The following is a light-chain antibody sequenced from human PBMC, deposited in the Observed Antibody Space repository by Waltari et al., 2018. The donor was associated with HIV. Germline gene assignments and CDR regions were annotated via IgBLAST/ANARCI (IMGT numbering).Light chain of an antibody. CDR3: GAWDSSLTAEV. J-gene: IGLJ2*01. CDR2: DKI. V-gene: IGLV1-51*01. Sequence: QSVVTQPPSVSASPGPKVTISCSGSSSIIANTHVSWYQHRPGTAPKRLIYDKITRPSGSPDRFSGSKSGTSATLCSTGLQAGDEADYYCGAWDSSLTAEVVGGGTKLTVL. CDR1: SSIIANTH.